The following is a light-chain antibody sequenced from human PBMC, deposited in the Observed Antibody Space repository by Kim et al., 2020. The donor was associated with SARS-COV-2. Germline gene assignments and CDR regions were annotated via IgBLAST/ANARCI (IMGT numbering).Light chain of an antibody. V-gene: IGKV3-20*01. CDR2: SAS. CDR1: QSVSSNF. J-gene: IGKJ4*02. CDR3: QQYATSPET. Sequence: ENVLTQSPGTLSLSPGERATLSCRASQSVSSNFLAWYQQKAGQAPRLLIYSASSRASGIPDRFRGSGSGTDFTLTISTLEPEDFAVYYCQQYATSPETFGRGTKVEIK.